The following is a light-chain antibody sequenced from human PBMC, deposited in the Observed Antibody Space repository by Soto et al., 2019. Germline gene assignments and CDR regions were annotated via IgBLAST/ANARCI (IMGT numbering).Light chain of an antibody. V-gene: IGKV1-17*03. Sequence: DIQMTQSPSVMYASVGDRVTITCRANQDISTFLTWFQQKPGKVPKRLIYAASSLKSGVPSRFSGSGSGTEFTLTINSLQPEDFATYYCLHHKSCPYTLGQGTKLEIK. J-gene: IGKJ2*01. CDR2: AAS. CDR1: QDISTF. CDR3: LHHKSCPYT.